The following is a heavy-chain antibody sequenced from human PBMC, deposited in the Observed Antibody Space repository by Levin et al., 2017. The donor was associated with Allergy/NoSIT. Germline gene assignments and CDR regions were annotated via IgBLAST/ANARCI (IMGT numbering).Heavy chain of an antibody. CDR1: GFTFDDYA. J-gene: IGHJ5*02. CDR3: AKASSGWYPENWFDP. Sequence: GGSLRLSCAASGFTFDDYAMHWVRQAPGKGLEWVSGISWNSGSIGYADSVKGRFTISRDNAKNSLYLQMNSLRAEDTALYYCAKASSGWYPENWFDPWGQGTLVTVSS. D-gene: IGHD6-19*01. V-gene: IGHV3-9*01. CDR2: ISWNSGSI.